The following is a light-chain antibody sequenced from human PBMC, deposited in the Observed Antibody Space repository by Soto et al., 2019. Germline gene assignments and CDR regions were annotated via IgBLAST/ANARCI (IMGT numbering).Light chain of an antibody. V-gene: IGLV2-11*01. CDR1: SSDVGGYNY. CDR2: DVS. Sequence: QSALTQPRSVSGSPGQSVTISCTGTSSDVGGYNYVSWYQQHPGKAPKLMIYDVSTRPSGVPDRFSGSKSGNTASLTISGLQAEDEADYYCCSYAGSYTFDVFGTGTQLTVL. CDR3: CSYAGSYTFDV. J-gene: IGLJ1*01.